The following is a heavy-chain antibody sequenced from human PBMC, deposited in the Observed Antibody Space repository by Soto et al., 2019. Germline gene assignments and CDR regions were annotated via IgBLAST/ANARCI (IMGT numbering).Heavy chain of an antibody. CDR2: IGTAGDT. CDR1: GFTFSNYD. D-gene: IGHD3-10*01. V-gene: IGHV3-13*01. Sequence: PGGSLRLSCAASGFTFSNYDMHWVRQVTGKGLEWVSTIGTAGDTYYPGSVKGRFTISRENAKNSLYLQMNSLRAEDTAVYYCARGSPGNYMDVWGKGTTVTVSS. CDR3: ARGSPGNYMDV. J-gene: IGHJ6*03.